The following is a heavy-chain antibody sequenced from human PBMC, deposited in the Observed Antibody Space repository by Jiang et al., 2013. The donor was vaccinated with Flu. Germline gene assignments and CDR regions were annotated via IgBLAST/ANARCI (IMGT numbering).Heavy chain of an antibody. CDR3: ARIGGSGWYGGDYYYYGMDV. CDR2: IDWDDDK. J-gene: IGHJ6*02. CDR1: GFSLSTSGMC. D-gene: IGHD6-19*01. V-gene: IGHV2-70*01. Sequence: KPTQTLTLTCTFSGFSLSTSGMCVSWIRQPPGKALEWLALIDWDDDKYYSTSLKTRLTISKDTSKNQVVLTMTNMDPVDTATYYCARIGGSGWYGGDYYYYGMDVWGQGTTVTVSS.